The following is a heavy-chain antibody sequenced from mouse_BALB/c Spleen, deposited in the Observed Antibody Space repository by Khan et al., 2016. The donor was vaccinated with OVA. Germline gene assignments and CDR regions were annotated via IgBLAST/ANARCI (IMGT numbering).Heavy chain of an antibody. D-gene: IGHD2-14*01. V-gene: IGHV1-4*01. CDR1: GYTFTSYT. Sequence: QVQLKQSGAELARPGASVKMSCKASGYTFTSYTIHWIKLRPGQGLEWIGYINPSNAYTNYNQRFKDKATLTADKSSTTAYIQLSRLTSYESAVYYGVRDGAYHRNDGWFAYWGLGTLVTVSA. CDR3: VRDGAYHRNDGWFAY. J-gene: IGHJ3*01. CDR2: INPSNAYT.